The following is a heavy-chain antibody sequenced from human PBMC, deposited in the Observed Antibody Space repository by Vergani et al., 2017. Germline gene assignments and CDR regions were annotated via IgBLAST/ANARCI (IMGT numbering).Heavy chain of an antibody. CDR1: GFTFSSYS. J-gene: IGHJ6*03. D-gene: IGHD2-2*01. CDR3: ARDPRVPAASIDYYYYYMDV. Sequence: EVQLVESGGGLVQPGGSLRLSCAASGFTFSSYSMNWVRQAPGKGLEWVSYISSSSSTIYYADSVKGRFTISRDNAKNSLYLQMNSLRAEDTAVYYCARDPRVPAASIDYYYYYMDVWGKGTTVTVSS. V-gene: IGHV3-48*01. CDR2: ISSSSSTI.